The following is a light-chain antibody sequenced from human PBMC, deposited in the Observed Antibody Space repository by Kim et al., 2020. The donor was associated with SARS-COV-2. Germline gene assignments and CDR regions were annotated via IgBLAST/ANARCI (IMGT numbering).Light chain of an antibody. CDR2: QDT. CDR3: QAWDSRNYVV. V-gene: IGLV3-1*01. J-gene: IGLJ2*01. Sequence: SYELTQPTSVSVSPGQTASITCSGDKLGDKYACWYQQKPGQSPVLVIYQDTKRPSGIPERFSGSNSGNTATLTISGTQAMDEADYYCQAWDSRNYVVFGGGTQLTVL. CDR1: KLGDKY.